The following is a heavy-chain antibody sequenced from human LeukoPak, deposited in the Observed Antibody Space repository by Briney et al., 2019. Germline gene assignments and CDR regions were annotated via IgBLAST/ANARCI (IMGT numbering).Heavy chain of an antibody. J-gene: IGHJ4*02. D-gene: IGHD3-16*02. Sequence: SETLSLTCTVSGYSISSGYYWGWIRQPPGKGLEWIGSIYHSGSTYYNPSLKSRVTISVDTSKNQFSLKLSSVTAADTAVYYCARDTGVIRLYYFDYWGQGTLVTVSS. V-gene: IGHV4-38-2*02. CDR1: GYSISSGYY. CDR3: ARDTGVIRLYYFDY. CDR2: IYHSGST.